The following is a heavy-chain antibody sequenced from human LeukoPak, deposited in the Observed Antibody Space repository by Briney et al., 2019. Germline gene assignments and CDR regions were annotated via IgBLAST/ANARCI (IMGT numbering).Heavy chain of an antibody. CDR3: AKEYSGYLMNAFDI. D-gene: IGHD5-12*01. V-gene: IGHV3-48*02. CDR2: ISHTSEST. Sequence: GGSLRLSCAASGFTFNSYSMSWVRQAPGKGLEWVSYISHTSESTYYADSVRGRFSISRDDAKSSLYLQMNSLRDEDTAVYYRAKEYSGYLMNAFDIWGQGTMVTVSS. CDR1: GFTFNSYS. J-gene: IGHJ3*02.